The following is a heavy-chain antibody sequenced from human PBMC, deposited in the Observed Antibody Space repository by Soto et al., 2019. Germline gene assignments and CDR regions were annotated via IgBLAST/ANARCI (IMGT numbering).Heavy chain of an antibody. Sequence: GESLKISCKGSGYSFTSYWIGWVRQMPGKGLEWMGIIYPGDSDTRYSPSFQGQVTISADKSISTAYLQWSSLKASDTAMYYCARLGSYDYIWGSYRPYYFDYWGQGTLVTVSS. CDR2: IYPGDSDT. J-gene: IGHJ4*02. CDR3: ARLGSYDYIWGSYRPYYFDY. D-gene: IGHD3-16*02. V-gene: IGHV5-51*01. CDR1: GYSFTSYW.